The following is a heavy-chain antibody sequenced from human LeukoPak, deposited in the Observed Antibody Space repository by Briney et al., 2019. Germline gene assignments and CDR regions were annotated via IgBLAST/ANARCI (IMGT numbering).Heavy chain of an antibody. CDR2: IIPIFGTA. J-gene: IGHJ6*03. CDR3: ATGTGSPTTYYYYYYMDV. V-gene: IGHV1-69*06. CDR1: GGTFSSYA. D-gene: IGHD3/OR15-3a*01. Sequence: SVKVSCKASGGTFSSYAISWVRQAPGQGLEWMGGIIPIFGTANYAQKFQGRVTITADKSTSTAYMELSSLRSEDTAVYYCATGTGSPTTYYYYYYMDVWGKGTTVTVSS.